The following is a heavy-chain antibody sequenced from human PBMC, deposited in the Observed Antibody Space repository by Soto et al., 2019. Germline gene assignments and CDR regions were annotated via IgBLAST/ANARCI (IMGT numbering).Heavy chain of an antibody. CDR1: GGSISSGGYY. CDR3: SSCGFGELFHARNYYYYGMDV. J-gene: IGHJ6*02. D-gene: IGHD3-10*01. V-gene: IGHV4-31*03. CDR2: IYYSGST. Sequence: SETLSLTCTVSGGSISSGGYYWSWIRQHPGKGLEWIGYIYYSGSTYYNPSLKSRVTISVDTSKNQFSLKLSSVTAADTAVYYCSSCGFGELFHARNYYYYGMDVWGQGTTVTSP.